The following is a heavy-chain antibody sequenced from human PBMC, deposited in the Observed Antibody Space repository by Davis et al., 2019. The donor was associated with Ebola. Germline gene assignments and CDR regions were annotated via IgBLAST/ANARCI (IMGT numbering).Heavy chain of an antibody. Sequence: PGGSLRLSCEVSGFRFDDYTMHWVRQTPGQGLEWVSGISWNSANIEYADSVKGRFAISRDNAKNSLYLEMNTLRVEDTAIYYCVPGTWIRGQGTLVTVSS. D-gene: IGHD5-18*01. J-gene: IGHJ4*02. CDR3: VPGTWI. CDR2: ISWNSANI. V-gene: IGHV3-9*01. CDR1: GFRFDDYT.